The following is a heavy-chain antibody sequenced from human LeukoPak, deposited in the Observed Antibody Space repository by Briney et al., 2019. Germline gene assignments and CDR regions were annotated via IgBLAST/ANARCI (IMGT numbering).Heavy chain of an antibody. D-gene: IGHD3-10*01. CDR1: GFTFGVYG. CDR2: TSYEGSVK. Sequence: GGSLRLSCVASGFTFGVYGMHWVRQAPGKGLEWVTVTSYEGSVKYYTDSVKGRFTISRDNSKNTLYLQMNSLRAEDTAIYYCAKAGPNLRGSGTDDQYGMDVWGQGTTVTVSS. CDR3: AKAGPNLRGSGTDDQYGMDV. J-gene: IGHJ6*02. V-gene: IGHV3-30*18.